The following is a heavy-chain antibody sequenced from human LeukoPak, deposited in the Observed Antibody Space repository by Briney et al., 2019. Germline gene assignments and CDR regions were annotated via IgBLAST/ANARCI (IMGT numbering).Heavy chain of an antibody. CDR2: INPYSGAS. Sequence: GASVKVSCKASGYDFSDLYFHWVRQAPGQGIGWMGSINPYSGASFYAQKFQGRVTMETSSSTVYMELSRLRSDDTAVYFCATASVTRMRDPWGQGTLVTVSS. J-gene: IGHJ5*02. V-gene: IGHV1-2*02. CDR1: GYDFSDLY. CDR3: ATASVTRMRDP.